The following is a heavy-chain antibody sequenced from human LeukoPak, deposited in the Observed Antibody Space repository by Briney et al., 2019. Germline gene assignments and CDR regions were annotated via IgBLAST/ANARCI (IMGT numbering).Heavy chain of an antibody. CDR1: GFTFSSYG. D-gene: IGHD3-22*01. Sequence: QPGRSLRLSCAASGFTFSSYGMHWVRQAPGKGLEWVAVISYDGSNKYYADSVKGRFTISRDNSKNTLYLQMNSLRAEDTAVYYCPRVVTYDSSGYYVNYWGQGTLVTVSS. CDR2: ISYDGSNK. V-gene: IGHV3-30*03. J-gene: IGHJ4*02. CDR3: PRVVTYDSSGYYVNY.